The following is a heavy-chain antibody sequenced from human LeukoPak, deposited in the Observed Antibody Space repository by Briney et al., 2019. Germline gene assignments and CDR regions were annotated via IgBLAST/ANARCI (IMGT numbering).Heavy chain of an antibody. CDR3: ARDLMVVAADVDY. Sequence: ASVKVSCKASGYTFTGYYMHWVRQAPGQGLEWMGWINPNSGGTNYAQKFQGRVTMTRDTSISTAYMELSRLRSDDTAVYYCARDLMVVAADVDYWGQGTLVTVSS. J-gene: IGHJ4*02. V-gene: IGHV1-2*02. CDR2: INPNSGGT. CDR1: GYTFTGYY. D-gene: IGHD2-15*01.